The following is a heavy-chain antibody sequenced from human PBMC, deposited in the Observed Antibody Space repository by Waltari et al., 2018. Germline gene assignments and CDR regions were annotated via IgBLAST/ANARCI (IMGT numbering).Heavy chain of an antibody. Sequence: QVQLQESGPGLVKPSETLSLTCAVSGYSISSGYYWGWIRQPPGKGLEWIGNIYHSGSTYYNPSPKSRVTISGDTSKNKCSLKLSSVTAADTAVYYCARHVYTTLDYWGQGTLVTVSS. D-gene: IGHD3-16*01. CDR1: GYSISSGYY. CDR3: ARHVYTTLDY. V-gene: IGHV4-38-2*01. CDR2: IYHSGST. J-gene: IGHJ4*02.